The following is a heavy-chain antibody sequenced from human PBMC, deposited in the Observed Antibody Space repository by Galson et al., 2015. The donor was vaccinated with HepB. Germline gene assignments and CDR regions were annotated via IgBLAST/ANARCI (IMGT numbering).Heavy chain of an antibody. J-gene: IGHJ4*02. Sequence: SLRLSCAASGFTLSSYAIHWVRQAPGKGLEWVTVISYDGRTQNYADPVMGRFTIPRDNYKDTVYLQMTSLRAEDTAVYYWARDSGYVSGWYAGRGGFDYWGQGALVIVSS. V-gene: IGHV3-30*03. D-gene: IGHD6-19*01. CDR1: GFTLSSYA. CDR2: ISYDGRTQ. CDR3: ARDSGYVSGWYAGRGGFDY.